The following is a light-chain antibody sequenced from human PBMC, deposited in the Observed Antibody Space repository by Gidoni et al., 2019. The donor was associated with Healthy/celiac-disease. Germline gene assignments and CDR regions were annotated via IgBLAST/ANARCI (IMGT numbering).Light chain of an antibody. CDR3: QQRSNWPPLT. V-gene: IGKV3-11*01. CDR1: QSVSSY. CDR2: DAS. J-gene: IGKJ4*01. Sequence: EIVLTQSPATLSWSPGERATHSCRASQSVSSYLAWYQQRPGQAPRRLIYDASNRATGIPARFSGSGSGTDFTLTISSLEPEDFAVYYCQQRSNWPPLTFGGGTKVEIK.